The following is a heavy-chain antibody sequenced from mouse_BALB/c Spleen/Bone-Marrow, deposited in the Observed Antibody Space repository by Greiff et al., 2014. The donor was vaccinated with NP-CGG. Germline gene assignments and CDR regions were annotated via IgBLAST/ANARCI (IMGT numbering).Heavy chain of an antibody. CDR2: FTNGGDNT. V-gene: IGHV5-12-1*01. Sequence: EVQVVESGGGLVKPGGSLKLSCAASGFAFSRYDMSWVRQTPEKRLEWVAYFTNGGDNTYYPDTVKGRFTISRDNAENTLYLQMSSLRSEDTAMYYCVRHKNYYAMDYWGQGTSVTVSS. CDR3: VRHKNYYAMDY. J-gene: IGHJ4*01. CDR1: GFAFSRYD.